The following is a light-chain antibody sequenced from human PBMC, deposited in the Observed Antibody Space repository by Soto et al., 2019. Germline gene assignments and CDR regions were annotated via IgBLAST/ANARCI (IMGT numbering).Light chain of an antibody. CDR2: DVS. CDR1: SSDLGDYNY. CDR3: SLYISSSTLVI. Sequence: QSALTQPASVSGSPGQSIAISCTGTSSDLGDYNYVSWYQQHPDKAPKLMIYDVSNRPSGVSNRFSGSKSGNTASLTISGLQAEDEADYYCSLYISSSTLVIFGGGTKVTVL. V-gene: IGLV2-14*01. J-gene: IGLJ2*01.